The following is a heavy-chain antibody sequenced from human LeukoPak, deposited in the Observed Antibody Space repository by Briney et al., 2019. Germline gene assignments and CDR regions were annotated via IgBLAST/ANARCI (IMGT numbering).Heavy chain of an antibody. CDR1: GFTFDDYA. Sequence: GGSLRLSCAASGFTFDDYAMHWVRQAPGKGLEWVSGISWNSGSIGYADSVKGRFTISRDNAKNSLYLQMNSLRAEDTALYYCAKDSFSGLNYYGMDVWGQGTTVTVSS. CDR3: AKDSFSGLNYYGMDV. V-gene: IGHV3-9*01. D-gene: IGHD3-3*01. CDR2: ISWNSGSI. J-gene: IGHJ6*02.